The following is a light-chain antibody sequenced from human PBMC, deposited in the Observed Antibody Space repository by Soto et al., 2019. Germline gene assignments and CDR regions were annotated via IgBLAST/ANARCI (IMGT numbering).Light chain of an antibody. CDR2: RAS. CDR1: QRISTW. J-gene: IGKJ1*01. Sequence: DIQMTQSPSTLSASVGDRVTITCRASQRISTWLAWYQQKPGKAPNLLIYRASTLEGGVPSRFSGSGSGTDFTLTISSLQPDDFATYYCQQYDSYPWTFGQGTKVEVK. CDR3: QQYDSYPWT. V-gene: IGKV1-5*03.